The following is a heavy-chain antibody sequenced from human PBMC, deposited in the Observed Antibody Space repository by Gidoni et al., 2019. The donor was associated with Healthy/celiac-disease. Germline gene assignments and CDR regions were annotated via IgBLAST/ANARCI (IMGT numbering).Heavy chain of an antibody. J-gene: IGHJ4*02. V-gene: IGHV4-31*03. Sequence: QVQLQESGLGLVKPSQTLSLPCTVSGGSISRGGYYWSWIRQHPGKGLEWIGYIYYSGSNYYNPSLKSRVNISVDTSKNQFSLKLSYVTAADTAVYYCARNGYSSSSDYWGQGTLVTVSS. CDR1: GGSISRGGYY. CDR2: IYYSGSN. D-gene: IGHD6-6*01. CDR3: ARNGYSSSSDY.